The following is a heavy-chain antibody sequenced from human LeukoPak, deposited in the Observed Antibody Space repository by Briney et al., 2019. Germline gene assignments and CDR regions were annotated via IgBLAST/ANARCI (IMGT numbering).Heavy chain of an antibody. CDR3: ASLSRYCSSTSCYDYYYGMDV. J-gene: IGHJ6*02. Sequence: ASVKVSCKASGYTFTSYGISWVRQAPGQGLEWMGWISAYNGNTNYAQKLQGRVTMTTDTSTSTAYMELRSLRSDDTAVYYCASLSRYCSSTSCYDYYYGMDVWGQGTTVTVSS. V-gene: IGHV1-18*01. D-gene: IGHD2-2*01. CDR1: GYTFTSYG. CDR2: ISAYNGNT.